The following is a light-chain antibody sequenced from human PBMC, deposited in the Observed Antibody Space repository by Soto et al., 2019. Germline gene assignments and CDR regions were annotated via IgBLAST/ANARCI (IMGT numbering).Light chain of an antibody. CDR2: GAS. CDR3: QQYGGSPLYT. J-gene: IGKJ2*01. V-gene: IGKV3-20*01. CDR1: QSVSSSD. Sequence: EIVLTQSPGTLSLSPGDRATLSCRASQSVSSSDLAWYQQKPGQAPRLLIYGASTSATGITDRFSGSGSWTDFTLTSSRLEPEDFAVYYCQQYGGSPLYTFGQGTKLEIK.